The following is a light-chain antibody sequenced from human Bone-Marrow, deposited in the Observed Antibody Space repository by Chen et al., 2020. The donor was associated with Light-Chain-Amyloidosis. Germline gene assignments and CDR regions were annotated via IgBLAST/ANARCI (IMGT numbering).Light chain of an antibody. CDR2: RGT. CDR3: QSADSSGTDEVI. J-gene: IGLJ2*01. CDR1: DLPTKY. V-gene: IGLV3-25*03. Sequence: SYELTQPPSVSVSPGQTARITCSGDDLPTKYAYWYQQKPGQAPVLVIHRGTERPSGRSERVSGSSSGTTAAVTSSGVQAEDEADYHCQSADSSGTDEVICGGGTKLTVL.